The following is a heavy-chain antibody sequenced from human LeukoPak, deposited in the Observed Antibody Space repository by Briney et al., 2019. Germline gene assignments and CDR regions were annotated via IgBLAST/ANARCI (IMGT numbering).Heavy chain of an antibody. CDR2: IHHSGST. V-gene: IGHV4-30-2*01. D-gene: IGHD6-13*01. CDR1: GGSISSGGYY. Sequence: SETLSLTCTVSGGSISSGGYYWSWIRQPPGKGLEWIGYIHHSGSTYYNPSLKSRVTISVGRTKNQFSLKLSSVTAADTAVYYCARVARQQLVLQSYYYYYYMDVWGKGTTVTVSS. J-gene: IGHJ6*03. CDR3: ARVARQQLVLQSYYYYYYMDV.